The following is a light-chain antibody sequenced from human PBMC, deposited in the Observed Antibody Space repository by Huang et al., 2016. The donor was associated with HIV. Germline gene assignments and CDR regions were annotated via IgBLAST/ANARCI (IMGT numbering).Light chain of an antibody. Sequence: EIVMTQSPATLSVSPGERATLSCRASQSVGSNLAWYQQKPGQAPRLLIYGASTRATGIPARFSGSGSGTEFTLTISSLQSEDFAVYYCQQYNNWPPATFGPGTKVDIK. CDR2: GAS. J-gene: IGKJ3*01. CDR3: QQYNNWPPAT. CDR1: QSVGSN. V-gene: IGKV3-15*01.